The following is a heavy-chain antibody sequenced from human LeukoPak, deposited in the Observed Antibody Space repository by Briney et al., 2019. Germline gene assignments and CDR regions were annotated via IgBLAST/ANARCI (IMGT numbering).Heavy chain of an antibody. V-gene: IGHV1-2*06. Sequence: ASVKVSCKASGYTFTDYYMHWVRQAPGQGLEWMGRINPNSGATNYAQKLQGRVTMTTDTSTSTAYMELRSLRSDDTAVYYCARAHYYGDVDYWGQGTLVTVSS. J-gene: IGHJ4*02. CDR3: ARAHYYGDVDY. CDR2: INPNSGAT. CDR1: GYTFTDYY. D-gene: IGHD4-17*01.